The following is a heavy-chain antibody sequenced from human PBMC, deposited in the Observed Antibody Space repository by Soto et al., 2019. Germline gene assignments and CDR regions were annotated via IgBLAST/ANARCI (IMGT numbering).Heavy chain of an antibody. CDR3: ARDALSRDSI. Sequence: QVQLQESGPGLVKPSQTLSLTCTVSGGSISSGGYYWSWIRQHPGKGLEWIGYISYSGSTYYNPSLESLVTRSVDTSKNQFSLKLSSVTAADTGVYYCARDALSRDSIWGQGTLVTVSS. J-gene: IGHJ4*02. V-gene: IGHV4-31*01. CDR1: GGSISSGGYY. CDR2: ISYSGST. D-gene: IGHD3-22*01.